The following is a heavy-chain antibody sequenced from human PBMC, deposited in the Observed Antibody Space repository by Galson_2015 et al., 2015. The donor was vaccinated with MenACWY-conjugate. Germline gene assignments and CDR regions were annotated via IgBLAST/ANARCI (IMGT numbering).Heavy chain of an antibody. D-gene: IGHD2-8*01. CDR2: INSDGSST. Sequence: SLRLSCAASGFSFSSYWMHWVRQLPGKGPVCVSRINSDGSSTSYADSVKGRFTISRDNAKNTLYLQMSSLRAEDTAVYYCARKGPNGRPPDGFDIWGQGTMVTVSS. CDR3: ARKGPNGRPPDGFDI. V-gene: IGHV3-74*01. CDR1: GFSFSSYW. J-gene: IGHJ3*02.